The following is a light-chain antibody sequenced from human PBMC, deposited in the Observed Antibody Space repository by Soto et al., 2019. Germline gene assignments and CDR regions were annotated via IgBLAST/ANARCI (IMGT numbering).Light chain of an antibody. CDR1: SSDIGGYNY. CDR3: SSYTRSSTWV. Sequence: QSVLTQPASVSGSPGQSITISCTGTSSDIGGYNYVSWYQQHPGKAPKVMIYEVSNRSSGVSNRFSGSKSGNTAFLTISGLQAEDEADYYCSSYTRSSTWVFGGGTKLTVL. CDR2: EVS. J-gene: IGLJ3*02. V-gene: IGLV2-14*01.